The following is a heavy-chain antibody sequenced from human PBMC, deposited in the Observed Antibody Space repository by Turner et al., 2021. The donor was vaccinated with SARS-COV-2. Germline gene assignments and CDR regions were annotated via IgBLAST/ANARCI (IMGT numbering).Heavy chain of an antibody. Sequence: QVLLPESSAALLRPSETLSLTCAVSGGSISSESWSWIRQSSGRGLEWIGYFYKIGSIDNNPTLRSRVTISVDTSKTKLSLNLISMTAADKAAYYCARHQGSTSGYAHGMNVWGQGTAVIVSS. D-gene: IGHD5-12*01. CDR3: ARHQGSTSGYAHGMNV. V-gene: IGHV4-59*08. CDR1: GGSISSES. J-gene: IGHJ6*02. CDR2: FYKIGSI.